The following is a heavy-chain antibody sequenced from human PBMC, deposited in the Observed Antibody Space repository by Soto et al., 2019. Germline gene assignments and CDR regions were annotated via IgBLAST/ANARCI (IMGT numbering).Heavy chain of an antibody. J-gene: IGHJ6*02. CDR2: IIPIFGTA. D-gene: IGHD5-18*01. CDR1: GGTFSSYA. CDR3: ARALRGYSYEGYYYYGMDV. Sequence: ASVKVSCKASGGTFSSYAISWVRQAPGQGLEWMGGIIPIFGTANYAQKFQGRVTITADESTSTAYMELSSLRSEDTAVYYCARALRGYSYEGYYYYGMDVWGQGTTVTVSS. V-gene: IGHV1-69*13.